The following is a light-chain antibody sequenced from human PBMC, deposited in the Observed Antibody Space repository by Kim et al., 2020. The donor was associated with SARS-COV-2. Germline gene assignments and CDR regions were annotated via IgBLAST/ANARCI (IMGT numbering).Light chain of an antibody. J-gene: IGKJ1*01. CDR3: QQYNLYPWT. Sequence: DIQMTQSPSTLSASVGDRVTITCRASQSASRWLAWYQQKEGKAPTFLIYEASKLKSGVPSRFSCSGSGTEFTLTISSLQPDDFATYFCQQYNLYPWTFGQGTKVDIK. CDR1: QSASRW. V-gene: IGKV1-5*03. CDR2: EAS.